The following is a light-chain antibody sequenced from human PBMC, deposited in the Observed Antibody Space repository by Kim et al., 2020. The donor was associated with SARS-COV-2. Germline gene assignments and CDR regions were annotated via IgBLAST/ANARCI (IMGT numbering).Light chain of an antibody. Sequence: SASVGDRVTIPCRASENIGTWLAWYQLKPGRAPSLLIYLASTLESGVPSRFSGTGSGMEFSLSITSLQPDDVATYYCQHCSRFPYTFGQGTKLEI. CDR1: ENIGTW. CDR2: LAS. V-gene: IGKV1-5*03. J-gene: IGKJ2*01. CDR3: QHCSRFPYT.